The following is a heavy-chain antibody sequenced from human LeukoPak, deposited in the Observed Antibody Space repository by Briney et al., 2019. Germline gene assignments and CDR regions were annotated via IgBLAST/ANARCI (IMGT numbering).Heavy chain of an antibody. J-gene: IGHJ5*02. Sequence: SETLSLTCTVSGGSISSSSYYWGWIRQPPGKGLEWIGSIYYSGSTYYNPSLKSRVTISVDTSKNQFSLKLSSVTAADTAVYYCARQELESGSYRGNWFDPWGQGTLVTVSS. CDR1: GGSISSSSYY. V-gene: IGHV4-39*01. CDR3: ARQELESGSYRGNWFDP. D-gene: IGHD1-26*01. CDR2: IYYSGST.